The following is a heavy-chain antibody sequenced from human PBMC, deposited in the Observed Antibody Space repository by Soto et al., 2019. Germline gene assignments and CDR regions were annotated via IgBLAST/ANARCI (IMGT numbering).Heavy chain of an antibody. D-gene: IGHD5-12*01. CDR2: ISWNSGSI. J-gene: IGHJ6*03. Sequence: PGGSLRLSCAASGFTFDDYAMHWVRQAPGKGLEWVSGISWNSGSIGYADSVKGRFTISRDNAKNSLYLQMNSLRAEDTALYYCAKDMGYKDYYYYYMDVWGKGTTVTVSS. CDR3: AKDMGYKDYYYYYMDV. CDR1: GFTFDDYA. V-gene: IGHV3-9*01.